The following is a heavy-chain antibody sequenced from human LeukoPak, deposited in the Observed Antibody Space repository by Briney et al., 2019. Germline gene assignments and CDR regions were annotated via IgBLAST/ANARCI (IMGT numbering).Heavy chain of an antibody. D-gene: IGHD6-6*01. Sequence: SETLSLTCTVSGGSITSYTHYWGWIRQPPGQGLEWIATVYYTGGTYYNPSLKSRVTISIDTSRNHFSLKRTSVIAADTAMYYCVSNSSSSPWFDPWGQGTLVTVSS. J-gene: IGHJ5*02. CDR3: VSNSSSSPWFDP. CDR2: VYYTGGT. V-gene: IGHV4-39*02. CDR1: GGSITSYTHY.